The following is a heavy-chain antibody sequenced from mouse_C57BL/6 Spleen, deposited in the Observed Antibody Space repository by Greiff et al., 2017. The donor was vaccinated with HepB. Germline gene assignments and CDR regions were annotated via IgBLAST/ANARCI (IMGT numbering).Heavy chain of an antibody. V-gene: IGHV5-17*01. D-gene: IGHD4-1*01. J-gene: IGHJ4*01. CDR1: GFTFSDYG. Sequence: EVKLMESGGGLVKPGGSLKLSCAASGFTFSDYGMHWVRQAPEKGLEWVAYISSGSSTIYYADTVKGRFTISRDNAKNTLFLQMTSLRSEDTAMYYCERRTGTYAMEDWGKGTSGTVSS. CDR2: ISSGSSTI. CDR3: ERRTGTYAMED.